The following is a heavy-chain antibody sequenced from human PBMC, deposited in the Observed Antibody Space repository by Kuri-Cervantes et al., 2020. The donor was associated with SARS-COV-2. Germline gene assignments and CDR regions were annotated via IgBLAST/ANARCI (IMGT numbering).Heavy chain of an antibody. V-gene: IGHV4-34*12. CDR2: IIHGGST. J-gene: IGHJ5*02. D-gene: IGHD5-12*01. Sequence: SSPLSPPCFAYTHPFTSYCWSRIRQFPGKGLEWIGEIIHGGSTNYNPSLKSRVTISLDTSKKQFSLKLSSVTAADTAVDYCARDTPLKGFGGYDYGADWFDPWGQGTLVTVSS. CDR3: ARDTPLKGFGGYDYGADWFDP. CDR1: THPFTSYC.